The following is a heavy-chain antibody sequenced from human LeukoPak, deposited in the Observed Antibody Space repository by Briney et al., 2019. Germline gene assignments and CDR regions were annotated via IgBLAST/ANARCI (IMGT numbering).Heavy chain of an antibody. CDR3: ARAGTDIVVVVAATEYWFDP. J-gene: IGHJ5*02. V-gene: IGHV1-2*02. CDR2: INPNSGGT. D-gene: IGHD2-15*01. CDR1: GYTFTGYY. Sequence: ASVKVSCKASGYTFTGYYMHWVRQAPGQGLEWMGWINPNSGGTNYAQKFQGRVTMTRDTSISTAYMELSSLRSEDTAVYYCARAGTDIVVVVAATEYWFDPWGQGTLVTVSS.